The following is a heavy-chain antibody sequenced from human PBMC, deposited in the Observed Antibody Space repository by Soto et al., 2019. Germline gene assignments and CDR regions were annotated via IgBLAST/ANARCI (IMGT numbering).Heavy chain of an antibody. CDR1: GGSISSYY. CDR3: ARQGFGPLHGLVDV. J-gene: IGHJ6*02. Sequence: QVQLQESGPGLVKPSETLSLSCTVSGGSISSYYWSWFRQSPGKRMEWIGYVHHSWASSYNPSLQSRVAISLVTSTRQFSLKVTSVTATVTAVYYCARQGFGPLHGLVDVWGQGTTVTVSS. CDR2: VHHSWAS. D-gene: IGHD3-10*01. V-gene: IGHV4-59*08.